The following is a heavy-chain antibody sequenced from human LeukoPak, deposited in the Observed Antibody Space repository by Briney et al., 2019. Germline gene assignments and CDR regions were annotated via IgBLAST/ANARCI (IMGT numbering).Heavy chain of an antibody. J-gene: IGHJ4*02. Sequence: ASVKVSCKVSGYTLTELSMHWVRQAPGKGLEWMGGFDPEDGETICAQKFQGRVTMTEDTSTDTAYMELSSLRSEGTAVYYCATRDYDSSGSFDYWGQGTLVTVSS. CDR3: ATRDYDSSGSFDY. D-gene: IGHD3-22*01. CDR2: FDPEDGET. CDR1: GYTLTELS. V-gene: IGHV1-24*01.